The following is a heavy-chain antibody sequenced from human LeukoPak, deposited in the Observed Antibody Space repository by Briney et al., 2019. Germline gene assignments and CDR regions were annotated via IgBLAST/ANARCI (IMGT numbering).Heavy chain of an antibody. CDR1: GGSVSSDTYY. V-gene: IGHV4-61*01. D-gene: IGHD6-6*01. CDR3: ARRPPALGAFDI. J-gene: IGHJ3*02. CDR2: IYYSGST. Sequence: PSETLSLTCIVSGGSVSSDTYYWSWIRQPPGKGLEWIGYIYYSGSTNYNPSLKSRVTISVDTSKNQFSLRVTSVTAADTAVYYCARRPPALGAFDIWGQGTMVSVSS.